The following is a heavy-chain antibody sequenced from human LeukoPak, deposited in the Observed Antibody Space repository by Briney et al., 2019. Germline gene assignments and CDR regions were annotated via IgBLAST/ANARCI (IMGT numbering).Heavy chain of an antibody. D-gene: IGHD3-10*01. CDR3: ARDGFGEMGYFDY. Sequence: GGSLRLSCAASGFTFSSYGMHWVRQAPGKGLEWVAVIWYDGSNKYYADSVKGRFTISRDNSKNMLYLQMNSLRAEDTAVYYCARDGFGEMGYFDYWGQGTLVTVSS. CDR2: IWYDGSNK. CDR1: GFTFSSYG. V-gene: IGHV3-33*01. J-gene: IGHJ4*02.